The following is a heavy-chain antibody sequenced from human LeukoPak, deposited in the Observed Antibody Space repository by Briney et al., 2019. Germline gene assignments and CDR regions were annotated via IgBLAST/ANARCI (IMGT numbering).Heavy chain of an antibody. D-gene: IGHD3-9*01. CDR1: GFTFSSYV. CDR3: AKEADDWLLTPGFGAFDI. V-gene: IGHV3-23*01. J-gene: IGHJ3*02. CDR2: ISGSGGST. Sequence: GGSLRLSCAASGFTFSSYVMSWVRQAPGKGLEWVSAISGSGGSTYYADSVKGRFTISRDNSKNTLYLQMNSLRAEDTAVYYCAKEADDWLLTPGFGAFDIWGQGTMVTVSS.